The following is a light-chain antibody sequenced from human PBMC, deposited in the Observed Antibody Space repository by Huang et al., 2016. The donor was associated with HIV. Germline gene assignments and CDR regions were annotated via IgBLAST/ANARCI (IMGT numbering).Light chain of an antibody. V-gene: IGKV3-15*01. CDR1: QSISSN. CDR3: QQYNDWPPIT. Sequence: EIVLTQSPATLSVPPGERATLSCRASQSISSNLAWFQQKPGQAPRLLIFGASTRAAGIPARFSGSGSGTEFTLTISSLQSEDFAVYYCQQYNDWPPITCGPGTKVEI. CDR2: GAS. J-gene: IGKJ3*01.